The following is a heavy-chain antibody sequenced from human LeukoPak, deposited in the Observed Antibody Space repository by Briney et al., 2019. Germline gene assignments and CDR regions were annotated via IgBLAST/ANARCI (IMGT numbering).Heavy chain of an antibody. CDR2: INHRGST. J-gene: IGHJ4*02. V-gene: IGHV4-34*01. CDR3: ARGPERELFSPFDY. Sequence: PSETLSLTCAVYGGSFSGYYWSWIRQPPGKGLEWIGEINHRGSTNYNPSLKSRVTISVDTSKNQFSLKLSSVTAADTAVYYCARGPERELFSPFDYWGQGTLVTVSS. D-gene: IGHD3-10*01. CDR1: GGSFSGYY.